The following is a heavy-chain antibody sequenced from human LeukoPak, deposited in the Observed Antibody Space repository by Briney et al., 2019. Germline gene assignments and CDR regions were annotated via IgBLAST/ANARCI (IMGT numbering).Heavy chain of an antibody. CDR1: GYTFTGYY. V-gene: IGHV1-2*02. CDR2: INPNSGGT. D-gene: IGHD3-9*01. Sequence: GASVKVSCKASGYTFTGYYMHWVRQAPGQGLEWMGWINPNSGGTNYAQKFQGRVTMTRDTSISTAYMELSSLRSEDMAVYYCARARIAYNILTGYYEPQNWFDPWGQGTLVTVSS. CDR3: ARARIAYNILTGYYEPQNWFDP. J-gene: IGHJ5*02.